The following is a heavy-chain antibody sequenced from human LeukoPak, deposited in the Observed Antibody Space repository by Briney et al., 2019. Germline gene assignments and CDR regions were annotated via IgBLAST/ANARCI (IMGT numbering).Heavy chain of an antibody. CDR1: GFTFSSYA. J-gene: IGHJ4*02. D-gene: IGHD5-12*01. CDR2: ISYDGSNK. V-gene: IGHV3-30*01. Sequence: PGRSLRLSCAASGFTFSSYAMHWVRQAPGKGLEWVAVISYDGSNKYYADSVKGRFTISRDNSKNTLYLQMNSLRAEDTAVYYCARDPRGYSGYDFDDWGQGTLVTVSS. CDR3: ARDPRGYSGYDFDD.